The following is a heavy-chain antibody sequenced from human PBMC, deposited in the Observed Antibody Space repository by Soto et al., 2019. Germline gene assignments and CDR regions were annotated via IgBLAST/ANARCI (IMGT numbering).Heavy chain of an antibody. J-gene: IGHJ4*02. V-gene: IGHV4-30-4*01. CDR3: ARVLYYKGSGSPVGFDY. Sequence: PSETLSLTCTVSGGSISSGDYYWSWIRQPPGKGLECIGYIYYSGSTYYNPSLKSRVTISVDTSKNQFSLKLTSVTAADTAVYYCARVLYYKGSGSPVGFDYWGQGTLVTVSS. CDR2: IYYSGST. CDR1: GGSISSGDYY. D-gene: IGHD3-10*01.